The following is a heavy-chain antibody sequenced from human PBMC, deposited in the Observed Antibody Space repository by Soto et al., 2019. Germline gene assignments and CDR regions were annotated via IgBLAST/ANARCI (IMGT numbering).Heavy chain of an antibody. J-gene: IGHJ5*02. CDR1: GGSFSGYY. V-gene: IGHV4-34*01. CDR3: ARVREPLTGGPWFDP. D-gene: IGHD1-26*01. CDR2: INYSGST. Sequence: SETLSLTCAVYGGSFSGYYWSWIRQPPGKGLEWIGEINYSGSTNYNPSLKSRVTISVDTSKNQFSLILSSVTAADTAVYYCARVREPLTGGPWFDPWGQGTLVTVSS.